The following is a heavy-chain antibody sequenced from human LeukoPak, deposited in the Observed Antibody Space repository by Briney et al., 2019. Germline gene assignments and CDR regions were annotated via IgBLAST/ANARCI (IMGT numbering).Heavy chain of an antibody. CDR2: SNPSGGST. CDR3: ARHYTPSSSGYYDPSFDF. J-gene: IGHJ4*02. Sequence: ASVKVSCKACGYTFTSYYMHWVRQAPGQGLEWMGISNPSGGSTSYAHKFQGRVTMTRDTSTGTVYMELSSLRSEDTAVYYCARHYTPSSSGYYDPSFDFWGQGTLVTVSS. D-gene: IGHD3-22*01. V-gene: IGHV1-46*01. CDR1: GYTFTSYY.